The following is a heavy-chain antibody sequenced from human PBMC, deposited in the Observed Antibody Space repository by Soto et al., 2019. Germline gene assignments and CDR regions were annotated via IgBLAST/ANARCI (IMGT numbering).Heavy chain of an antibody. Sequence: EVQLLESGGGSVQPGGSLRLSCAASGFTFNNYAMHWVRRPPGKGLEWVSSIRHGGGTTYYGDSVRGRFTVSRDSLAVTLYLQVDSLRAEGAAVFYCAKGRGQNCNFDYWGQGTLVTVS. CDR3: AKGRGQNCNFDY. V-gene: IGHV3-23*01. J-gene: IGHJ4*02. CDR2: IRHGGGTT. D-gene: IGHD3-10*01. CDR1: GFTFNNYA.